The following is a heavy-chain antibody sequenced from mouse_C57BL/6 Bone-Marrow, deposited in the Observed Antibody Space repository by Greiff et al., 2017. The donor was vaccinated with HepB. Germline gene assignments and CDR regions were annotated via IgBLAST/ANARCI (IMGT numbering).Heavy chain of an antibody. CDR2: IHPNSGST. CDR3: ARLLRLGYFDV. Sequence: VQLQQPGAELVKPGASVKLSCKASGYTFTSYWMHWVKQRPGQGLEWIGMIHPNSGSTNYNEKFKSKATLTVDKSSSTAYMQLSSLTSEDSAVYYCARLLRLGYFDVWGTGTTVTVSS. J-gene: IGHJ1*03. V-gene: IGHV1-64*01. D-gene: IGHD1-1*01. CDR1: GYTFTSYW.